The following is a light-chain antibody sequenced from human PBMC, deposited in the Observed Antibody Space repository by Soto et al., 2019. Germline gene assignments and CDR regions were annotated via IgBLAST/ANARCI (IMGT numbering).Light chain of an antibody. CDR1: ALPKQY. CDR2: KDS. V-gene: IGLV3-25*03. CDR3: QSADSSGTVV. J-gene: IGLJ2*01. Sequence: ELTQPPSVSVSPGQTARITCSGDALPKQYAYWYQQKPGQAPVLVIYKDSERPSGIPERFSGSSSGTTVTLTISGVQAEDEADYYCQSADSSGTVVFGGGTQLTVL.